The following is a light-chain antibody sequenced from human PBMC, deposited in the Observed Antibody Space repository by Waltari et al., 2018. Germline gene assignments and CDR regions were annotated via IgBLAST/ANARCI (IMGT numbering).Light chain of an antibody. CDR3: QQYKEWPPWT. V-gene: IGKV3-15*01. CDR1: QSVGND. J-gene: IGKJ1*01. Sequence: EIVMTQSPATLSVSPGERATLPCRARQSVGNDLAWYHQAPGQAPRLLIYGASSRATGVPARFSGSGSGTEFTLTITSLQSGDFGIYFCQQYKEWPPWTFGQGTRVDTK. CDR2: GAS.